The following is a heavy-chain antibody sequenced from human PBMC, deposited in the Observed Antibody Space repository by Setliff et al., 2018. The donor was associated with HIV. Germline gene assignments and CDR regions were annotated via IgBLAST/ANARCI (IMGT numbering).Heavy chain of an antibody. D-gene: IGHD3-3*01. CDR2: IIPILGVA. Sequence: GASVQVSCKASRSTFNSHTINWVRQAPGQGLDWMGRIIPILGVAKYAQRFQGKVTITADKSTSTAYMELTSLRFDDTAMYYCVRGVQSPPHYSYYYMDVWGEGTMVTVSS. CDR3: VRGVQSPPHYSYYYMDV. J-gene: IGHJ6*03. V-gene: IGHV1-69*02. CDR1: RSTFNSHT.